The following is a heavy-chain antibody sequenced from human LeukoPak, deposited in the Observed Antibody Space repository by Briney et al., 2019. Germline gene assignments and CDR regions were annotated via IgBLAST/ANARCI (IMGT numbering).Heavy chain of an antibody. CDR3: AKAISSSWYRLQGWFDP. J-gene: IGHJ5*02. Sequence: GGSLRLSCAASGLTFSSYGMHWVRQAPGKGLEWVAFIRYDGSNKYYADSVKGRFTISRDNSKNTLYLQMNSLRAEDTAVYYCAKAISSSWYRLQGWFDPWGQGTLVTVSS. D-gene: IGHD6-13*01. V-gene: IGHV3-30*02. CDR2: IRYDGSNK. CDR1: GLTFSSYG.